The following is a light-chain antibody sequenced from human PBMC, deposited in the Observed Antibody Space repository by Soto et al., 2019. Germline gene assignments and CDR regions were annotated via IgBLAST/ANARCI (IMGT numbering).Light chain of an antibody. J-gene: IGKJ4*01. V-gene: IGKV1-27*01. Sequence: TQSPGTLSASVGDRVTISCRASQGIAAYLAWYQQKPGEAPKLLIHGASTLHSGVPSRFSGSGSGTDFTLTISSLQPEDVATYFCQKYNRAPLSFGGGTKVDIK. CDR1: QGIAAY. CDR2: GAS. CDR3: QKYNRAPLS.